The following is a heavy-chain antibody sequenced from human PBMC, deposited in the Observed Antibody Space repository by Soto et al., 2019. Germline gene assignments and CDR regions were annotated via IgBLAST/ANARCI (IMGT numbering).Heavy chain of an antibody. Sequence: ASVKVSCKASGYTFTSYDIYWVRQATGQGLEWMGWMNPNSGNTGYAQKFQGRVTMTRNTSISTAYMELSSLRSEDTAVYYCARALQGILEWLYYMDVWGKGTTVTVSS. CDR2: MNPNSGNT. V-gene: IGHV1-8*01. D-gene: IGHD3-3*01. CDR1: GYTFTSYD. CDR3: ARALQGILEWLYYMDV. J-gene: IGHJ6*03.